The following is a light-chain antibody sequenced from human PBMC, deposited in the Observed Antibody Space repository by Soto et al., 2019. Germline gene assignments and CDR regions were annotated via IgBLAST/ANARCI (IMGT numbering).Light chain of an antibody. CDR1: RNDVGGYNH. Sequence: QSALTQPASVSGSPGQSITISCTGTRNDVGGYNHVSWYQQLPGKAPKLIIYEVYYRPSGVSNRFSGSKSGNTASLTISGLQAEDEADYYCNSYRNTDTVVFGGGTKLTVL. CDR3: NSYRNTDTVV. J-gene: IGLJ2*01. CDR2: EVY. V-gene: IGLV2-14*01.